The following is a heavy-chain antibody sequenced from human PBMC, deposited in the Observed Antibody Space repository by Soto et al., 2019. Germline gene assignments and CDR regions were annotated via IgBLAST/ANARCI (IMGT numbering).Heavy chain of an antibody. CDR2: ISGSGGST. Sequence: GGSLRLSCAASGFTFSSYAMSWVRQAPGKGLEWVSAISGSGGSTYYADSVKGRFTISRDNSKNTLYLQMNSLRAEDTAVYYCAKGRDIVLMAYASYYFDYWGQGTLVTVSS. D-gene: IGHD2-8*01. CDR3: AKGRDIVLMAYASYYFDY. V-gene: IGHV3-23*01. J-gene: IGHJ4*02. CDR1: GFTFSSYA.